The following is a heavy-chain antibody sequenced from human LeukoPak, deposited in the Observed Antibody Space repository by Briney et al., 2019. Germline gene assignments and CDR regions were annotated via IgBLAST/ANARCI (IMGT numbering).Heavy chain of an antibody. CDR2: IYYSGST. CDR1: GGSISSYY. Sequence: SETLSLTCTVSGGSISSYYWSWIRQPPGKGLEWIGYIYYSGSTNYNPSLKSRVTISVDTSKNQFSLKLSSVTAADTAVYYCAGGPPHYYYDSSGYQPPFDYWGQGTLVTVSS. V-gene: IGHV4-59*01. D-gene: IGHD3-22*01. CDR3: AGGPPHYYYDSSGYQPPFDY. J-gene: IGHJ4*02.